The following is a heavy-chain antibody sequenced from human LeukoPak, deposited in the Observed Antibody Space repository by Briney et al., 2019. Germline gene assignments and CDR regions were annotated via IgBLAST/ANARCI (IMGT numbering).Heavy chain of an antibody. CDR1: GYTFTGYY. CDR2: INPGSGGT. V-gene: IGHV1-2*06. D-gene: IGHD1-26*01. CDR3: AREQAGSGTYGVDY. Sequence: GASVKVSCKASGYTFTGYYIHWVRQAPGQGLEWMGRINPGSGGTNYAQKFQGRVAMTRDTSIGTAYMELSRLRSDDTAVYYCAREQAGSGTYGVDYWGQGTLVTVSS. J-gene: IGHJ4*02.